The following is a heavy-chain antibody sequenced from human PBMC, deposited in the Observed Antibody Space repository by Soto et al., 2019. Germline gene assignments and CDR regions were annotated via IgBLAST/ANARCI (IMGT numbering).Heavy chain of an antibody. D-gene: IGHD6-19*01. V-gene: IGHV3-30*18. CDR3: AKDLHRLVAGVSPFDY. Sequence: QVQLVESGGGVVQPGRSLRLSCAASGFTFSSYGMHWVRQAPGKGLEWVAVISYDGSNKYYADSVKGRFTISRDNSKNTLYLQMNSLRAEDTAVYYCAKDLHRLVAGVSPFDYWGQGTLVTVSS. CDR2: ISYDGSNK. J-gene: IGHJ4*02. CDR1: GFTFSSYG.